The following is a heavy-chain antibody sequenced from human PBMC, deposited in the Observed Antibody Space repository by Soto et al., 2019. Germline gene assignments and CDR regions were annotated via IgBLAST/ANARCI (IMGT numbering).Heavy chain of an antibody. CDR2: ISYDGSNK. D-gene: IGHD6-13*01. CDR1: GFTFSSYG. CDR3: AKERAAAGIYYYYGMDV. Sequence: GGSLRLSCAASGFTFSSYGMHWVRQAPGKGLEWVAVISYDGSNKYYADSVKGRFTISRDNSKNTLYLQMNSLRAEGTAVYYCAKERAAAGIYYYYGMDVWGQGTTVTVS. V-gene: IGHV3-30*18. J-gene: IGHJ6*02.